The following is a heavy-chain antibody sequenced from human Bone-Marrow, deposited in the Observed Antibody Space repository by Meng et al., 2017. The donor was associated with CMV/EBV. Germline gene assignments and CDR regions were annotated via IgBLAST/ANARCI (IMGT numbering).Heavy chain of an antibody. CDR3: ARDPDHSHGDSGGCLDD. V-gene: IGHV3-21*01. Sequence: GGSMRLSCAASGFTLSSYAMIWVRQTPGKRLEWLSFITSSSTLIYQADSVKGRFTVSRDNAKNSLYLQMNSLRAEDTAIYYCARDPDHSHGDSGGCLDDWGQATLVTVSS. D-gene: IGHD4-11*01. CDR1: GFTLSSYA. J-gene: IGHJ4*02. CDR2: ITSSSTLI.